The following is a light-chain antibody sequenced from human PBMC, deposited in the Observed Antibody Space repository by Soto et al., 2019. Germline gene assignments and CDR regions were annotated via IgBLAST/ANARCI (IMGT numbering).Light chain of an antibody. J-gene: IGKJ4*01. CDR1: QSVSST. V-gene: IGKV3-11*01. CDR2: DAS. CDR3: PQPIYEALC. Sequence: LAQPPSTEDWSSRGRVTLSKMASQSVSSTLAWYQQKPGQAPRLLIYDASNRATGIPARFSGSGSGTVFTITICSLEPEDFASCYTPQPIYEALCFAAGTKVDIK.